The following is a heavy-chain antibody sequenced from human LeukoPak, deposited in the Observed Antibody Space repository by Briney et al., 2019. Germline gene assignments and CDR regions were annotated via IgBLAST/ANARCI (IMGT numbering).Heavy chain of an antibody. V-gene: IGHV3-23*01. CDR2: ISGSGGST. CDR3: AKDLINSDTAMADYFDY. J-gene: IGHJ4*02. Sequence: GGSLRLSCAASGFTFSSYAMSWVRQAPGKGLEWVSAISGSGGSTYYADSVKGRFTISRDNSKNTLYLQMNSLRAEDTAVYYRAKDLINSDTAMADYFDYWGQGTLVTVSS. D-gene: IGHD5-18*01. CDR1: GFTFSSYA.